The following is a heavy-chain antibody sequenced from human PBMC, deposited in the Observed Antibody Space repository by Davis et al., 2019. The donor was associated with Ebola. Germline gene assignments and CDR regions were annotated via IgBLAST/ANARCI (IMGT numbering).Heavy chain of an antibody. Sequence: SVKVSCKASGYTFTSYYMHWVRQAPGQGLEWMGGIIPIFGTANYAQKFQGRVTITADESTSTAYMELSSLRSEDTAVYYCARDRHGSFDYWGQGTLVTVSS. J-gene: IGHJ4*02. V-gene: IGHV1-69*13. CDR3: ARDRHGSFDY. CDR1: GYTFTSYY. CDR2: IIPIFGTA.